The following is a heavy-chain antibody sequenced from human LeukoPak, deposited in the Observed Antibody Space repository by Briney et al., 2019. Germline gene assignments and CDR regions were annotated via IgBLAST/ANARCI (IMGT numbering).Heavy chain of an antibody. CDR3: ARGEQWLAAWFDP. V-gene: IGHV4-34*01. J-gene: IGHJ5*02. D-gene: IGHD6-19*01. CDR1: GGSFSGYY. CDR2: FNHSGST. Sequence: PSETLSLTCAVHGGSFSGYYWSWIRQRPGKGLGWIGEFNHSGSTNDNPSLTSRGTISVDTSKTLFSLKLSSVTAADTAVYYCARGEQWLAAWFDPWGQGTLVTVSS.